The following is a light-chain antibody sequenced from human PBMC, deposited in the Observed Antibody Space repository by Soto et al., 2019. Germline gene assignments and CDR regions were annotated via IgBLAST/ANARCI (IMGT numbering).Light chain of an antibody. CDR2: DAS. Sequence: DIQMTQSPSSLSASVGDRVTITCRASQSISSYLNWYQQKPGKAPKFLIYDASSLESGVPSRFSGSGSGTEFTLTISSLQPDDFATYYCQQYNSYSWTFGQGTKVDIK. CDR3: QQYNSYSWT. V-gene: IGKV1-5*01. J-gene: IGKJ1*01. CDR1: QSISSY.